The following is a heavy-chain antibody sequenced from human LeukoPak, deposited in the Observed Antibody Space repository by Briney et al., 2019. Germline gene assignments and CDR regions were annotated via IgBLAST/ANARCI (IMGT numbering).Heavy chain of an antibody. CDR2: IIPIFGTA. CDR3: ARGPIVVVTATHYYYYYMDV. J-gene: IGHJ6*03. CDR1: GGTFSSYA. Sequence: GASVKVSCKASGGTFSSYAISWVRQAPGQGLEWMGGIIPIFGTANYAQKFQGRVTITADESTSTAYMELSSLRSEDTAVYYCARGPIVVVTATHYYYYYMDVWGKGTTVTVSS. D-gene: IGHD2-21*02. V-gene: IGHV1-69*13.